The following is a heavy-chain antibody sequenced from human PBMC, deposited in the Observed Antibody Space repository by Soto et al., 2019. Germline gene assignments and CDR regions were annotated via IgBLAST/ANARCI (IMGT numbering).Heavy chain of an antibody. CDR1: GFTFSSSA. CDR2: ISYDGSDK. V-gene: IGHV3-30*18. Sequence: QVQLVESGGGVVQPGTSLRLSCAASGFTFSSSAMHWVRQAPGKGLEWVAIISYDGSDKHYGDSLVGRFTISRDNSKNTLFLQMNSLRPDDTAIYYCAKDNPTIAYWGQGTLVTVSS. J-gene: IGHJ4*02. CDR3: AKDNPTIAY.